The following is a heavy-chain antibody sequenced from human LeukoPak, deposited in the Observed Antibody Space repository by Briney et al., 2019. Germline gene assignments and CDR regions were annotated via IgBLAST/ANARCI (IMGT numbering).Heavy chain of an antibody. CDR2: IYYSGST. V-gene: IGHV4-59*11. D-gene: IGHD5-12*01. J-gene: IGHJ6*03. Sequence: SETLSLTCTVSGGSISSHYWSWIRQPPGKGLEWIGYIYYSGSTNYNPSLKSRVTISVDTSKNQFSLKLSSVTAADTAVYYCAGGGGYSGYDFFYYYYMDVWGKGTTVTVSS. CDR3: AGGGGYSGYDFFYYYYMDV. CDR1: GGSISSHY.